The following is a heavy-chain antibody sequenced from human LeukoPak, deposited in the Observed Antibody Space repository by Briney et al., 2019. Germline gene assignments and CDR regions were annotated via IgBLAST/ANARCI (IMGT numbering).Heavy chain of an antibody. V-gene: IGHV1-2*02. D-gene: IGHD1-14*01. CDR2: INPNSGGT. CDR1: GHTFTGYY. CDR3: ARGGDYRNYYYYYMDV. J-gene: IGHJ6*03. Sequence: GASVTVSCTASGHTFTGYYMHWVRQAPGQGLEWMGWINPNSGGTNYAQKFQGRVTMTRDTSISTAYMELSRLRSDYTAVYYCARGGDYRNYYYYYMDVWGKGTTVTVSS.